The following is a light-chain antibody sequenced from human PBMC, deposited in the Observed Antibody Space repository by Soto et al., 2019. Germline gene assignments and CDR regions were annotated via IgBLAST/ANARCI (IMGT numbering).Light chain of an antibody. CDR3: CSYADSDTYV. J-gene: IGLJ1*01. CDR1: SSDVGSYNL. Sequence: QSVLTQPASVSGSPGQSITISCTGTSSDVGSYNLVSWYQHHPGKAPKLMIYEGSKRPSGVSDRFSGSKSGNTASLTISGLQAEEEADYYCCSYADSDTYVFGTGTKVTVL. CDR2: EGS. V-gene: IGLV2-23*01.